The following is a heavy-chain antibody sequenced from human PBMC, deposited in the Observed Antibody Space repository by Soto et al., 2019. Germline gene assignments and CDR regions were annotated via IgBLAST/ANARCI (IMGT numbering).Heavy chain of an antibody. Sequence: QVQLQESGPGLVKPSQTLSLTCTVSGGSISSGGYYWSWIRQHPGKGLEWIGYIYYSGSTYYNPSLKSRVTIAVDTSKNQFSLKLSSVTAADTAVYYCARERADTAMVNFDYWGQGTLVTVSS. CDR3: ARERADTAMVNFDY. V-gene: IGHV4-31*03. J-gene: IGHJ4*02. D-gene: IGHD5-18*01. CDR2: IYYSGST. CDR1: GGSISSGGYY.